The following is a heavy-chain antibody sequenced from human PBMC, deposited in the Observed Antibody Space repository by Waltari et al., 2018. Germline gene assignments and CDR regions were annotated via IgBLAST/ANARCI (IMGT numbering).Heavy chain of an antibody. CDR1: GFTFRQYA. D-gene: IGHD3-10*01. CDR3: ARDFRAPHGYFDY. J-gene: IGHJ4*02. Sequence: QVQLVESGGGVVQPGTSLRLSCATSGFTFRQYAMHWVRQAPGKGLDWVAGIWYDGSNKNYADSVKGRFSISRDNSKNTLYLQVNSLRAEDTGVYYCARDFRAPHGYFDYWGQGSLVTVSS. V-gene: IGHV3-33*01. CDR2: IWYDGSNK.